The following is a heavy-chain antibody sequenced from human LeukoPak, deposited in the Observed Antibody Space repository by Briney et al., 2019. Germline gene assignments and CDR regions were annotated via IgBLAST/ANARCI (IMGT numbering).Heavy chain of an antibody. CDR1: GYTFTSYD. V-gene: IGHV1-69*06. Sequence: SVKVSCKASGYTFTSYDINWVRQATGQGLEWMGGIIPIFGTANYAQKFQGRVTITADKSTSTAYMELSSLRSEDTAVYYCARGLRHDSSGYYDAYDIWGQGTMVTVSS. D-gene: IGHD3-22*01. J-gene: IGHJ3*02. CDR2: IIPIFGTA. CDR3: ARGLRHDSSGYYDAYDI.